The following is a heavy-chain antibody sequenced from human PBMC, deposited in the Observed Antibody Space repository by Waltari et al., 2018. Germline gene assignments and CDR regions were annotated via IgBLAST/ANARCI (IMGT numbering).Heavy chain of an antibody. J-gene: IGHJ4*02. CDR1: GGSFSGYS. Sequence: QVQLQQWGAGLLKPSETLSLTCAVYGGSFSGYSWSWIRQPPGKGLEWIGEINHSGSTNYNPSLKRRVTISVDTSKNQCALKLSSVTAADTAVYYCARGFLDTAMAYWGQGTLVTVSS. CDR3: ARGFLDTAMAY. V-gene: IGHV4-34*01. D-gene: IGHD5-18*01. CDR2: INHSGST.